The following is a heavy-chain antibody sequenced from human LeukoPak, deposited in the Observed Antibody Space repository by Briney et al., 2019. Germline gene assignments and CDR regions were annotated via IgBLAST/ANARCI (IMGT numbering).Heavy chain of an antibody. CDR1: GGSISSSSYY. CDR2: IYYSGST. D-gene: IGHD4-11*01. Sequence: PSETLSLTCTVSGGSISSSSYYWDWLRQSPGKGLEWIGTIYYSGSTDYNPSLKSRVTMSVETSKNQFSLKLSSVTAADTAVYYCARNISTVANGARYNWFDHWGQGTLVTVSS. V-gene: IGHV4-39*01. CDR3: ARNISTVANGARYNWFDH. J-gene: IGHJ5*02.